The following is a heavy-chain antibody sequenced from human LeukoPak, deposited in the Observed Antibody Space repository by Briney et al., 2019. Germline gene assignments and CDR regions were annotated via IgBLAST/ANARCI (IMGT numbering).Heavy chain of an antibody. J-gene: IGHJ6*03. CDR1: GGSFSGYY. CDR3: ARGRSIAAAGTLRYYYYYYMDV. CDR2: INHSGST. D-gene: IGHD6-13*01. V-gene: IGHV4-34*01. Sequence: SETLSLTCAVYGGSFSGYYWSWIRQPPGKGLEWIGEINHSGSTNYNPSLKSRVTISVDTSKNQFSLKLSSVTAADTAVYYCARGRSIAAAGTLRYYYYYYMDVWGKGNTVTVSS.